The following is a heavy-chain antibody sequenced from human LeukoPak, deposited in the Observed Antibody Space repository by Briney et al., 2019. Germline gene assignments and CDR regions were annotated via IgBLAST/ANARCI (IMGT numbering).Heavy chain of an antibody. Sequence: GSLRLSCAASGFTFSSSAMNWVRQAPGKGLEWVSGFSGSGDSTHYADSVKGRFTISRDISKNTLYLQMNSLRAEDTAVYYCAKDDRDGYNPNFDYWGQGTLVTVSS. CDR1: GFTFSSSA. CDR2: FSGSGDST. J-gene: IGHJ4*02. V-gene: IGHV3-23*01. CDR3: AKDDRDGYNPNFDY. D-gene: IGHD5-24*01.